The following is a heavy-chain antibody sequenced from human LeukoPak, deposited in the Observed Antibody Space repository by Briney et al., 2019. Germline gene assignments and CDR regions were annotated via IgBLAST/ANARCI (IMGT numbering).Heavy chain of an antibody. V-gene: IGHV4-59*01. Sequence: PPETLSLTCTVSGGSISSYYWSWIRQPPGKGLEWIGYIYYSGSTNYNPSLKSRVTISVDTSKNQFSLKLSSVTAADTAVYYCARAKYCTNGVCYSDFDYWGQGTLVTVSS. CDR2: IYYSGST. CDR3: ARAKYCTNGVCYSDFDY. CDR1: GGSISSYY. D-gene: IGHD2-8*01. J-gene: IGHJ4*02.